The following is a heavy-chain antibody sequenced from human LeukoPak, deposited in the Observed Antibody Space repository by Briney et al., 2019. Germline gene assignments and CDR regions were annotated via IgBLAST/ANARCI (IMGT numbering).Heavy chain of an antibody. J-gene: IGHJ4*02. Sequence: PSQTLSLTCTVSGGSISSGDYYWSWIRQPPGKGLEWIGYIYYSGSTYYNPSLKSRVTISVDTSKNQFSLKLSSVTAADTAVYYCARGSPPRPSYYYDSSGPIDYWGQGTLVTVSS. CDR2: IYYSGST. CDR3: ARGSPPRPSYYYDSSGPIDY. D-gene: IGHD3-22*01. V-gene: IGHV4-30-4*01. CDR1: GGSISSGDYY.